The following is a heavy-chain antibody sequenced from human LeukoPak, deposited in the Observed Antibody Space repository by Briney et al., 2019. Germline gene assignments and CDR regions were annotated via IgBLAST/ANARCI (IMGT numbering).Heavy chain of an antibody. D-gene: IGHD1-26*01. CDR3: ARDSGSYSFQS. J-gene: IGHJ4*02. CDR1: GGSISSNY. Sequence: PSETLSLTCTVSGGSISSNYWSWIRQPPGKGLEWIGCRYDTGGTNYNPSLQSRVTISVDTSKNQFSLKLTSVTAADTAVYYCARDSGSYSFQSWGQGALVTVFS. CDR2: RYDTGGT. V-gene: IGHV4-59*01.